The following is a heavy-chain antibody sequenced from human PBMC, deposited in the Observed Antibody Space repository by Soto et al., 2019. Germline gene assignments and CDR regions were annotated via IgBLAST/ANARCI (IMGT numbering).Heavy chain of an antibody. D-gene: IGHD2-2*01. J-gene: IGHJ6*03. CDR2: IYYSGST. Sequence: SETLSLTCTVSGGSISSGGYYWSWIRQHPGKGLEWIGYIYYSGSTYYNPSLKNRVNISVDTSKNQFSLKLSSVTAADTAVYYCARTYFSSTSCYVRSSGWDYYYYMDVWGKGTTVTVSS. CDR1: GGSISSGGYY. V-gene: IGHV4-31*02. CDR3: ARTYFSSTSCYVRSSGWDYYYYMDV.